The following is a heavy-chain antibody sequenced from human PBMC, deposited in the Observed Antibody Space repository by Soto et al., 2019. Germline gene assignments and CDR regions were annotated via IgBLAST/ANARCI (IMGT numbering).Heavy chain of an antibody. CDR3: AKDRGIAAAGYYGMDV. Sequence: QVQLVESGGGVVQPGRSLRLSCAASGFTFSSYGMHWVRQVPGKGLEWVAVISYDGSNKYYADSVKGRFTISRDNSKNTLYLQMNSLRADDTAVYYCAKDRGIAAAGYYGMDVWGQGTTVTVSS. V-gene: IGHV3-30*18. D-gene: IGHD6-13*01. CDR2: ISYDGSNK. J-gene: IGHJ6*02. CDR1: GFTFSSYG.